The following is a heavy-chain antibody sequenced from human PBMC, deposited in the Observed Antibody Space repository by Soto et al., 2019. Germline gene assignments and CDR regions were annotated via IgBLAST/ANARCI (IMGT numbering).Heavy chain of an antibody. J-gene: IGHJ5*02. CDR3: ARDRGVAASGTNWFDP. CDR1: GGTFSNHA. Sequence: QVQLVQSGAEVKKPGSSVMVSCKASGGTFSNHAISWLRQAPGQGLEWMGMIMPMFATAHYAHKFQGRVTITADESTDTVYMDLRSLTSEDTYVYYCARDRGVAASGTNWFDPWGQGTLVTVSS. CDR2: IMPMFATA. D-gene: IGHD6-13*01. V-gene: IGHV1-69*18.